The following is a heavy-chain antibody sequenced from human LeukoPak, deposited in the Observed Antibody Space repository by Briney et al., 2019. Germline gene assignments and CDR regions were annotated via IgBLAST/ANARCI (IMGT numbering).Heavy chain of an antibody. V-gene: IGHV3-74*01. D-gene: IGHD2-2*01. CDR1: GFTFSSYW. CDR2: INSDGSST. Sequence: GGSLRLSCAASGFTFSSYWMNWVRQAPGKGLVWVSRINSDGSSTNYADSVKGRFTISRDNAKNTLYLQMNSLRAEDTAVYYCARVPYCSSSSCYSWFDPWGQGTLVTVSS. J-gene: IGHJ5*02. CDR3: ARVPYCSSSSCYSWFDP.